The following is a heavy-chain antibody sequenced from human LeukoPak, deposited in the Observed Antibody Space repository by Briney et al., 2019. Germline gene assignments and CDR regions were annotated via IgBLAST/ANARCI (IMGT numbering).Heavy chain of an antibody. V-gene: IGHV1-2*02. CDR2: INPNSGGT. CDR3: ARSPGLLWFGELYLDV. CDR1: GYTFTGYY. J-gene: IGHJ6*03. D-gene: IGHD3-10*01. Sequence: ASVKVSCKASGYTFTGYYMHWVRQAPGQGLEWMGWINPNSGGTNYAQKFQGRVTMTRDTSISTAYMELSRLRSDDTAMYYCARSPGLLWFGELYLDVWGKGTTVTISS.